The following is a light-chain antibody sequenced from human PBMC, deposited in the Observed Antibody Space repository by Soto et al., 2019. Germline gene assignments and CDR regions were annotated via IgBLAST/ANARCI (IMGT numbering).Light chain of an antibody. CDR3: QQANSFPLT. CDR2: DAS. Sequence: DIQMTQSPSTLSGSVGDRVTITCRASQSISHSLAWYQQKPGKAPYLLISDASSLERGVPSRFSGSGSGTDFTLTISSLQPEDFATYYCQQANSFPLTFGGGTKVDIK. CDR1: QSISHS. J-gene: IGKJ4*01. V-gene: IGKV1-5*01.